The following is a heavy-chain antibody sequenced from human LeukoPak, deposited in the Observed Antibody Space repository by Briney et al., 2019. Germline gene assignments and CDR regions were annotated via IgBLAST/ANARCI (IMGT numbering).Heavy chain of an antibody. CDR2: INPDSGHA. D-gene: IGHD3-3*01. CDR1: GYTSDFMKYG. CDR3: ARELWSGNYNV. Sequence: ASVKVSCKTSGYTSDFMKYGVAWVRQAPGQGLEWMGWINPDSGHANYAQKFQGRVTMTTHTSTSTACMELRSLRSEDTAVYYCARELWSGNYNVWGQGTLVTVSS. V-gene: IGHV1-18*01. J-gene: IGHJ4*02.